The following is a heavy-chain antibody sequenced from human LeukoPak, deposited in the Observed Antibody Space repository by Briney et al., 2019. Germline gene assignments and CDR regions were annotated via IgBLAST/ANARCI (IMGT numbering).Heavy chain of an antibody. Sequence: GGSLRLSCAASGFTFSSYSMNWVRQAPGKGLEWVSSISSSSSYIYYADSVKGRFTISRDNAKNSLYLQMNSLRAEDTAVYYCARKTEYSSSRYAVVHYDYWGQGTLVTVSS. CDR3: ARKTEYSSSRYAVVHYDY. J-gene: IGHJ4*02. CDR2: ISSSSSYI. D-gene: IGHD6-13*01. V-gene: IGHV3-21*01. CDR1: GFTFSSYS.